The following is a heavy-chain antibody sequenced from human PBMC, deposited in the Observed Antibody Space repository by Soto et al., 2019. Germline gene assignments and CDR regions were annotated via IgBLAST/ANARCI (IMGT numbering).Heavy chain of an antibody. CDR2: IYPGDSDT. V-gene: IGHV5-51*01. D-gene: IGHD6-13*01. CDR1: GYSFTSYW. Sequence: PGESLKISCKGSGYSFTSYWIGWVRQMPGKGLEWMGIIYPGDSDTRYSPSFQGQVTISADKSISTAYLQWSSLKASDTAMYYCALPQQLERAYFDYWGQGTLVTVSS. J-gene: IGHJ4*02. CDR3: ALPQQLERAYFDY.